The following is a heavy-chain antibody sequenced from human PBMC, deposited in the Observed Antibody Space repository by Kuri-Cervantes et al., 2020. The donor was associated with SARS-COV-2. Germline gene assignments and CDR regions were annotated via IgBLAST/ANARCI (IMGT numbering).Heavy chain of an antibody. Sequence: GESLKSSCAASGFTFSDYYMNWVRQAPGKGLEWVASISSSSSYIYYADSLRGRFTISRDNAKNSLYLQMSSLRDEDTAVYYCARDSEGKYDLWSGYQYYYFYGMDVWGQGTAVTVSS. CDR1: GFTFSDYY. D-gene: IGHD3/OR15-3a*01. CDR3: ARDSEGKYDLWSGYQYYYFYGMDV. CDR2: ISSSSSYI. V-gene: IGHV3-21*01. J-gene: IGHJ6*02.